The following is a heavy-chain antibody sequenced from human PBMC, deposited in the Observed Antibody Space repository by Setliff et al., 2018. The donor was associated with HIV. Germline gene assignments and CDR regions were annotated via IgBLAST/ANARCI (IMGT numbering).Heavy chain of an antibody. J-gene: IGHJ4*02. CDR3: ARRGGITTTVQGPPPFDF. CDR2: IYNTGAT. CDR1: GGSINFSHYY. V-gene: IGHV4-39*07. D-gene: IGHD3-22*01. Sequence: SETLSLTCTVSGGSINFSHYYWGWIRQPPGKGLEWIGTIYNTGATYNNPSLKGRVTISLDASKNQFSLKLRSVTAADTAVYHCARRGGITTTVQGPPPFDFWGPGTLVTVSS.